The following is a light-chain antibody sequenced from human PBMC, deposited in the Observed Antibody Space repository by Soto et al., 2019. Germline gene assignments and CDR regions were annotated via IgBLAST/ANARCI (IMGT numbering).Light chain of an antibody. CDR3: QQYNNSPYT. V-gene: IGKV3-15*01. J-gene: IGKJ2*01. CDR1: QSVSSS. CDR2: GAS. Sequence: EIVMTQSPATLSVSPGERATLSFRASQSVSSSLAWYQQKPGQAPRLLIYGASTRATGIPARFSGSGSGTEFTLTISSLHSEDFAVYYCQQYNNSPYTFGQGTKLEIK.